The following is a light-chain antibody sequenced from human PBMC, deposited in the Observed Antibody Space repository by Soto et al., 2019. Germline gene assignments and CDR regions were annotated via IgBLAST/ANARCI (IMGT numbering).Light chain of an antibody. V-gene: IGKV1-39*01. CDR2: AAS. J-gene: IGKJ5*01. Sequence: DIQMTQSPSSLAASVGDGVTITCRACQSISSYFNWYQQKPGKAPKLLIYAASSLQSGVPSRFRGSGSRTDYTLPISSLQPEDFETYYCQQSYSNPITFGQGTRLE. CDR3: QQSYSNPIT. CDR1: QSISSY.